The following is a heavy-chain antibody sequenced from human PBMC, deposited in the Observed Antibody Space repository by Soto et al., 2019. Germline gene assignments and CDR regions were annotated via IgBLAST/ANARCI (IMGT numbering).Heavy chain of an antibody. J-gene: IGHJ4*02. CDR1: GGSISSVGYY. V-gene: IGHV4-31*03. D-gene: IGHD3-16*01. CDR2: IYYSGST. CDR3: ARSTYYDYIWGSSPYFFDY. Sequence: SEAMSLTCTVSGGSISSVGYYWSWIRQHPGKGLEWIGYIYYSGSTYYNPSLKSRVTISVDTSKNQFSLKLSSVTAADTAVYYCARSTYYDYIWGSSPYFFDYWGQGTLVTVSS.